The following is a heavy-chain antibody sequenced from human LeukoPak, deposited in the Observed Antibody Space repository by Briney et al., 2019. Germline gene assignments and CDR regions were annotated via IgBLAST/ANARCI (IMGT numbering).Heavy chain of an antibody. CDR3: ARGHYYGLDV. Sequence: GGSLRLSCAASGFTFSSYGMHWVRQAPGKGLEWVAVISYDGSNKYYADSVQGRFTISRDNAKNSLYLQMNSLRAEDTAVYYCARGHYYGLDVWGKGTTVTVSS. CDR1: GFTFSSYG. CDR2: ISYDGSNK. V-gene: IGHV3-30*03. J-gene: IGHJ6*04.